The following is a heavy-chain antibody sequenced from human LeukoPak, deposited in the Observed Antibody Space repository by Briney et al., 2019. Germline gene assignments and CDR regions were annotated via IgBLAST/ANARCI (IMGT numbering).Heavy chain of an antibody. V-gene: IGHV5-51*01. J-gene: IGHJ4*02. D-gene: IGHD5-12*01. CDR3: ARGRGGYTGYENFDF. CDR2: IYPDDSDT. Sequence: GESLKISCKVSGYTFSNFWIGWVRQKPGRGLEFMAVIYPDDSDTIYSPSFQGHVTVSADVSIRTTYLQWTSLGASDSATYFCARGRGGYTGYENFDFWGQGTMVTVS. CDR1: GYTFSNFW.